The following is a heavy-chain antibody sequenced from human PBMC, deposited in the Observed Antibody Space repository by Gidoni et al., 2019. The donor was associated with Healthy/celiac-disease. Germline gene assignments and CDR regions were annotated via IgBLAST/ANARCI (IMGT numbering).Heavy chain of an antibody. D-gene: IGHD6-25*01. J-gene: IGHJ3*02. CDR3: ARVIGGYNRDDAFDI. CDR2: IYHSGRT. Sequence: QVQLQESGPGLVKPSGTLSLTCAVSGGSTSSSNWWGWVRQPPGKGLEWIGEIYHSGRTNYNPSLKSRVTISVDKSKNQFSLKLSSVTAADTAVYYCARVIGGYNRDDAFDIWGQGTMVTVSS. CDR1: GGSTSSSNW. V-gene: IGHV4-4*02.